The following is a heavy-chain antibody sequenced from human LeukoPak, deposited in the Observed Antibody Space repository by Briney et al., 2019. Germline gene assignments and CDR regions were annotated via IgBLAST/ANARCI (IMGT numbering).Heavy chain of an antibody. CDR2: IYHSGST. V-gene: IGHV4-30-2*01. CDR3: ARDGAAAGFY. J-gene: IGHJ4*02. D-gene: IGHD6-13*01. CDR1: GGSISSGGYY. Sequence: SETLSLTCTVSGGSISSGGYYWSWIRQPPGKGLEWIGYIYHSGSTYYNPSLKSRVTISVDRSKNQFSLKLSSVTAADTAVYYCARDGAAAGFYWGQGTLVTVSS.